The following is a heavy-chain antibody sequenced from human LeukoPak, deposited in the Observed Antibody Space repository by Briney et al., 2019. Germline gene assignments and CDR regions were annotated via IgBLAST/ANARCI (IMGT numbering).Heavy chain of an antibody. V-gene: IGHV3-74*01. CDR2: IHSDGSST. D-gene: IGHD1-26*01. Sequence: PGGSLRLSCAASGFTFSTYSMNWVRQAPGKGLVWVSRIHSDGSSTSYADSVKGRFTISRDNAKNTLYLQMNSLRAEDTAVYYCAIQGGTVYWGQGTLVTVSS. J-gene: IGHJ4*02. CDR3: AIQGGTVY. CDR1: GFTFSTYS.